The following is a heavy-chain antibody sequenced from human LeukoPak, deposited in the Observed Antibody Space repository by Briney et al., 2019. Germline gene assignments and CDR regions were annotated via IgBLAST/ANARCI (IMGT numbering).Heavy chain of an antibody. J-gene: IGHJ4*02. V-gene: IGHV4-39*01. CDR1: GGSVSSTTYY. D-gene: IGHD3-10*01. Sequence: KPSETLSLTCTVSGGSVSSTTYYWSWIRQPPGKGLEWIASINYSESTYYNPSLKSRVTISVDTSENQFSLKLSSVTAADTAVYYCARYVVYGSGKYYFDYWGQGTLVTVSS. CDR3: ARYVVYGSGKYYFDY. CDR2: INYSEST.